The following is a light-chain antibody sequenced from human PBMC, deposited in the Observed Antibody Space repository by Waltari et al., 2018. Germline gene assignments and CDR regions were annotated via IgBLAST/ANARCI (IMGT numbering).Light chain of an antibody. J-gene: IGKJ4*01. CDR1: QGISNS. CDR3: QQYYTYPLT. V-gene: IGKV1-16*01. CDR2: TAS. Sequence: DIQMTQSPSSLSASVGARVTITCRAGQGISNSLAWFQQKPEKVPKCLIHTASSLQSGVPSRFSGSGSGTDFTLTISSLQPEDFAAYSCQQYYTYPLTFGGGTKVEI.